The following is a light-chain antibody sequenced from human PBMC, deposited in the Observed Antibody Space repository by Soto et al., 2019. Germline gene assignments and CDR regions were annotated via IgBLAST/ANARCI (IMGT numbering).Light chain of an antibody. J-gene: IGKJ1*01. CDR2: GAS. CDR1: VTVSSSY. CDR3: QQYGSSTWT. V-gene: IGKV3-20*01. Sequence: EIVLTQSPGTLSLSPGEGTTLSCRTSVTVSSSYLAWYQQKPGQAPRLLIYGASSRATGIPDRFSGSGSGTDFTLTISTLEPEDFAVYYCQQYGSSTWTFGQGTKVEI.